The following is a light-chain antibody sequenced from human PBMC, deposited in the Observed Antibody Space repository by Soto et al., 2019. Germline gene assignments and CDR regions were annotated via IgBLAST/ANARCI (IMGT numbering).Light chain of an antibody. CDR1: QSVSTN. V-gene: IGKV3D-15*01. J-gene: IGKJ4*01. CDR3: QQYNNWPLT. Sequence: EIVMTQSPATLSVSPGERATLSCWASQSVSTNLAWYHQKPGQAPRLLIYGASARATGIPARFSGSGSGTEFSLTISSLQSEDFAIYYCQQYNNWPLTFGGGTRV. CDR2: GAS.